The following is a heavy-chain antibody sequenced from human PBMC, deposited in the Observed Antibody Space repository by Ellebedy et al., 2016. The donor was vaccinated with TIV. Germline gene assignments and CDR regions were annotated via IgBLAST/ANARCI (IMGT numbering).Heavy chain of an antibody. CDR1: ELTANGNN. V-gene: IGHV3-66*01. CDR2: IAIDGTT. D-gene: IGHD1-1*01. J-gene: IGHJ3*02. Sequence: GGSLRLSCAASELTANGNNMSWVRQAPGKGLEWVSVIAIDGTTYYADSVKGRFIISTDTSKRTLHHQMNSLRAEDTAVYYCAKETFNDVDLEVWGIFDIWGQGTMVTVSS. CDR3: AKETFNDVDLEVWGIFDI.